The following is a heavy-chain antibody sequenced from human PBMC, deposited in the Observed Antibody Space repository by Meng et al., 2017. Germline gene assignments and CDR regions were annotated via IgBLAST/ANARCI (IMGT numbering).Heavy chain of an antibody. V-gene: IGHV3-23*01. CDR2: ISGSGGST. CDR3: AKEPTVTTLYYYYSMDV. Sequence: ESLKTPCAASGCIFSSYGMHWVRQAPGKGLEWVSAISGSGGSTYYANSVKGRFTISRDNSKNTLYLQMNSLRAEDTAVYYCAKEPTVTTLYYYYSMDVWGQGTMVTVSS. D-gene: IGHD4-17*01. CDR1: GCIFSSYG. J-gene: IGHJ6*02.